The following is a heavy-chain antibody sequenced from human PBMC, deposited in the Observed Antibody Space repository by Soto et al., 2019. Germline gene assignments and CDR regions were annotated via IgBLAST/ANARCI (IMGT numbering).Heavy chain of an antibody. V-gene: IGHV4-61*01. D-gene: IGHD3-10*01. J-gene: IGHJ6*02. Sequence: PWGTLSLTCTVSGGSVSSGSYYWSWIRQPPGQGPEWIGYIYYSGSTNYNPSLKSRVTISVDTSKNQFSLKLSSVTAADTAVYYCAREGVLLWFGEPLRGMDVWGQGTTVTVSS. CDR3: AREGVLLWFGEPLRGMDV. CDR2: IYYSGST. CDR1: GGSVSSGSYY.